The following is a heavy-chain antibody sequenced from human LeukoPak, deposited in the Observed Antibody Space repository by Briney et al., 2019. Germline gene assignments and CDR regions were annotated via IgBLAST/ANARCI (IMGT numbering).Heavy chain of an antibody. V-gene: IGHV1-2*02. CDR1: GYXFTGYY. D-gene: IGHD3-10*01. CDR3: ARDRYGSGSLDY. Sequence: ASVKVSCKASGYXFTGYYIHWVRQAPGQGLEWMGWINPNSGDTNYEQKFQGRVTMTRDTSISTAYMEVSRLRSDDTAVYYCARDRYGSGSLDYWGQGTLVTVSS. CDR2: INPNSGDT. J-gene: IGHJ4*02.